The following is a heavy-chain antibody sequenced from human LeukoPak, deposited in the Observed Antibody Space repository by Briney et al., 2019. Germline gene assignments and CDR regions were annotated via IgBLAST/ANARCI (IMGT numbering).Heavy chain of an antibody. J-gene: IGHJ3*02. CDR1: GGSISSYY. CDR2: IYTSGST. CDR3: ARDSSGYYYAPVGDAFDI. V-gene: IGHV4-4*07. Sequence: SETLSLTCTVSGGSISSYYWSWIRQPAGKGLEWIGRIYTSGSTSYNPSLKSRVTMSVDTSKNQFSLKLSSVTAADTAVYYCARDSSGYYYAPVGDAFDIWGQGTMVTVSS. D-gene: IGHD3-22*01.